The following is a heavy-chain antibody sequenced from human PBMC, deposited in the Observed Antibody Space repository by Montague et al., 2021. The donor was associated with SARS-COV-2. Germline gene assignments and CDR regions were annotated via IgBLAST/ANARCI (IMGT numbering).Heavy chain of an antibody. Sequence: SLRLSCAASGFTFSRYSMNWVRQAPGKGLEWVSSISSSSYIYYADSVKGRFTISRDNAKNSLYLQMNSLRAEDTAVYYCARDRGGGRYDFWSGYYVQPYDYWGQGTLVTVSS. CDR1: GFTFSRYS. CDR2: ISSSSYI. V-gene: IGHV3-21*01. J-gene: IGHJ4*02. CDR3: ARDRGGGRYDFWSGYYVQPYDY. D-gene: IGHD3-3*01.